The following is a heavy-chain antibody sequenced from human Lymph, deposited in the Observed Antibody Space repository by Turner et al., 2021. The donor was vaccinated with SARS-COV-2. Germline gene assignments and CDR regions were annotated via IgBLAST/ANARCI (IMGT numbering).Heavy chain of an antibody. CDR2: IYHSEST. J-gene: IGHJ3*02. CDR1: GRSISSSNW. CDR3: ARDIGPYDILTGSDIDAFDI. Sequence: QVQLQESGPGLVKPSGTLSLTCAVSGRSISSSNWWSWVRQPPGEGLEWIGEIYHSESTNYNPSLKSRVSISVDKYKNQFSLKLSSVTAADTAVYYCARDIGPYDILTGSDIDAFDIWGQGTMVTISS. V-gene: IGHV4-4*02. D-gene: IGHD3-9*01.